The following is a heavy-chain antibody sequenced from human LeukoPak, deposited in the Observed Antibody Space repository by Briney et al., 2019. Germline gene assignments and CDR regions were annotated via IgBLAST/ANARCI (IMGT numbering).Heavy chain of an antibody. V-gene: IGHV1-46*01. CDR2: INPSGGST. Sequence: ASVKVSCKASGYTFTSYYVHWVRQAPGQGLEWMEIINPSGGSTSYAQKFQGRVTMTRDMSTSTVYMELSSLRSEDTAVYYCARVVMKAFYYYYMDVWGKGTTIIISS. D-gene: IGHD2-21*01. CDR1: GYTFTSYY. CDR3: ARVVMKAFYYYYMDV. J-gene: IGHJ6*03.